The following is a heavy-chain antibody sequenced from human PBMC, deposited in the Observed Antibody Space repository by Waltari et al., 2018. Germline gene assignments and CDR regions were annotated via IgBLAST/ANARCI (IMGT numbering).Heavy chain of an antibody. CDR1: EYPFTSSY. J-gene: IGHJ6*02. D-gene: IGHD2-21*01. Sequence: QVQLVQSGAEVKKPGASVKISCKTSEYPFTSSYIHWVRQAPGQGLEWMGIINPSGGSTISAQKVQGRVTMTRDTSTSTVYMELSSLRSEDTAVYYCARDTGALWMDVWGQGTTVTVSS. CDR3: ARDTGALWMDV. V-gene: IGHV1-46*01. CDR2: INPSGGST.